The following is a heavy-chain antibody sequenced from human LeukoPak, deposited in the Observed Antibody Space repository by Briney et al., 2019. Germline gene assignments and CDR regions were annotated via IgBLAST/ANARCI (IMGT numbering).Heavy chain of an antibody. Sequence: PGGSLRLSCAASGFTFSNNGMHWVRQAPGKGLEWVTVIWYDGSNKYYADSVKGRFTISRDNSKNTVFLQMNSLRAEDTAVYYCARGCSGGSCSYFDYWGQGTLVTVSS. V-gene: IGHV3-33*01. CDR2: IWYDGSNK. CDR1: GFTFSNNG. J-gene: IGHJ4*02. CDR3: ARGCSGGSCSYFDY. D-gene: IGHD2-15*01.